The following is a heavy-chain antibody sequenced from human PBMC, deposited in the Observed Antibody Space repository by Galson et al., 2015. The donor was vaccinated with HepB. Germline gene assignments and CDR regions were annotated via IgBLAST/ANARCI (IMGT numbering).Heavy chain of an antibody. CDR2: ISYDGSNK. Sequence: SLRLSCAASGFTFSSYSMNWVRQAPGKGLEWVAVISYDGSNKYYADSVKGRFTISRDNSKNTLYLQMNSLRAEDTAVYYCARGVMVRGGVVFDYWGQGTLVTVSS. CDR3: ARGVMVRGGVVFDY. D-gene: IGHD3-10*01. V-gene: IGHV3-30*03. J-gene: IGHJ4*02. CDR1: GFTFSSYS.